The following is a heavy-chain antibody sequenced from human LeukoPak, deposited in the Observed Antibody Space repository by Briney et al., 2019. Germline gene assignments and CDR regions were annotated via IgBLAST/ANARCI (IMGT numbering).Heavy chain of an antibody. D-gene: IGHD3-22*01. V-gene: IGHV1-2*02. J-gene: IGHJ6*02. CDR3: ARDHYYDSSGTPHGYYGMDV. CDR1: GYTFTGYY. Sequence: EASVKVSCKASGYTFTGYYMHWVRQAPGQVLEWMGWINPNSGGTNYAQKFQGRVTMTRDTSISTAYMELSRLRSDDTAVYYCARDHYYDSSGTPHGYYGMDVWGQGTTVTVSS. CDR2: INPNSGGT.